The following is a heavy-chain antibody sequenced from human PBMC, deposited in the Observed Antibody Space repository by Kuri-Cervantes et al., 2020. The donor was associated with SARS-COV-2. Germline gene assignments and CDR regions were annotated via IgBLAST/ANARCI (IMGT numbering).Heavy chain of an antibody. J-gene: IGHJ4*02. D-gene: IGHD3-3*01. CDR2: ISDDGKKR. CDR3: ASGSLFGVVLGY. V-gene: IGHV3-30*03. CDR1: GYSISSGY. Sequence: GGSLRLSCTVSGYSISSGYYWGWIRQPPGKGLEWVAVISDDGKKRYYADSVKGRFTISRDNAKNSLYLQMNSLRAEDTALYHCASGSLFGVVLGYWGQGTLVTVSS.